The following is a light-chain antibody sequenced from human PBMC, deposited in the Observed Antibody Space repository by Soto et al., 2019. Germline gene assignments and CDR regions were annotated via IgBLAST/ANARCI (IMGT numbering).Light chain of an antibody. CDR3: QQDNSYPLT. V-gene: IGKV1-5*03. CDR2: KAS. J-gene: IGKJ1*01. Sequence: IQITQSPSTLSASVGDRVTITCRASQSISSWLAWYQQKLGKAPKLLIYKASSLVSGVPSRFSGSGSGTEFSLTISTLQPEDFATYYFQQDNSYPLTFGQGTKLQLK. CDR1: QSISSW.